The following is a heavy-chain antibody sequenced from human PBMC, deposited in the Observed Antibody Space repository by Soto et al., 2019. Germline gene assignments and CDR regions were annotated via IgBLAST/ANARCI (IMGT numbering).Heavy chain of an antibody. Sequence: GASVKVSCKASGYTFTGYYMHWVRQAPGQGLEWMGWINPNSGGTNYAQKFQGWVTMTRDTSISTAYMELSRLRSDDTAVYYCARELQYTSYYGMDVWGQGTTVTVSS. D-gene: IGHD4-4*01. V-gene: IGHV1-2*04. CDR2: INPNSGGT. J-gene: IGHJ6*02. CDR1: GYTFTGYY. CDR3: ARELQYTSYYGMDV.